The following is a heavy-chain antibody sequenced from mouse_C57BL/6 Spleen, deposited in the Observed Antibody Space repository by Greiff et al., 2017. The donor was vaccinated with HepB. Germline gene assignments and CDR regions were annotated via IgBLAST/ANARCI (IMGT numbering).Heavy chain of an antibody. CDR2: ILPGSGST. CDR3: ARSGSSYSYYFDY. Sequence: QVQLQQSGAELMKPGASVKLSCTATGYTFTGYWIEWVKQRPGHGLEWIGEILPGSGSTNYNDKFKGKATFTADTSANTVYLQLSSLTTEDSAIYYCARSGSSYSYYFDYWGQGTTLTVSS. CDR1: GYTFTGYW. D-gene: IGHD1-1*01. V-gene: IGHV1-9*01. J-gene: IGHJ2*01.